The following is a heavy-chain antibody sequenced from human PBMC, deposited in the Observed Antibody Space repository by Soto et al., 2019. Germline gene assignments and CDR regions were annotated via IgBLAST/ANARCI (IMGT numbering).Heavy chain of an antibody. D-gene: IGHD4-4*01. J-gene: IGHJ5*02. CDR1: GGSISSSSYY. CDR3: ARHQAYSKTNNWFDP. Sequence: SETLSLTCTVSGGSISSSSYYWGWIRQPPGKGLEWIGSIYYSGSTYYNPSLKSRVTISVDTSKNQFSLKLSSVTAADTAVYYCARHQAYSKTNNWFDPWGQGTLVTVSS. V-gene: IGHV4-39*01. CDR2: IYYSGST.